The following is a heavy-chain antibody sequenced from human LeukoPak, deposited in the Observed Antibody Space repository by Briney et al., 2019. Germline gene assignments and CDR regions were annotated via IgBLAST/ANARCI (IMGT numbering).Heavy chain of an antibody. V-gene: IGHV5-51*01. CDR3: ARQNDFRLDY. CDR2: IYPGDSDT. D-gene: IGHD3-3*01. CDR1: GYTFSSYW. Sequence: GGSLRLSCKGSGYTFSSYWIGWVRQMPGKGLEWMGIIYPGDSDTIYSPSLQGQVTISVDTSIGPAYLQWSSLKASDTAIYYCARQNDFRLDYWGQGTLVTVSS. J-gene: IGHJ4*02.